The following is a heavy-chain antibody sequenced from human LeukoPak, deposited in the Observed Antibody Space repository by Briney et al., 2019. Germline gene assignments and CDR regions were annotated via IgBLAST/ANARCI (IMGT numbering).Heavy chain of an antibody. CDR1: GFTFDDYA. V-gene: IGHV3-9*01. CDR3: AKDLGTNYYYYGMDV. J-gene: IGHJ6*02. D-gene: IGHD1-14*01. Sequence: GGSLRLSCSASGFTFDDYAMHWVRQAPGKGLEWVSTISWNSVSIDYADSVKGRFTISRDNAKNSLYLQMNSLKPEDTALYYCAKDLGTNYYYYGMDVWGQGTTVTVSS. CDR2: ISWNSVSI.